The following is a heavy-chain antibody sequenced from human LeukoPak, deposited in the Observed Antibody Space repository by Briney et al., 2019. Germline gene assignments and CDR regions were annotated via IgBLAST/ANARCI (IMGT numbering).Heavy chain of an antibody. CDR3: ARDLWAAAGTFDY. CDR1: GFTFSTYA. Sequence: PGGSLRLSCAASGFTFSTYAMSWVRRAPGKGLEWVSSISGSGGSTYYADSVKGRFTISRDTSKNTLYLQMNSLRAADTAVYYCARDLWAAAGTFDYWGQGTLVTVSS. J-gene: IGHJ4*02. CDR2: ISGSGGST. V-gene: IGHV3-23*01. D-gene: IGHD6-13*01.